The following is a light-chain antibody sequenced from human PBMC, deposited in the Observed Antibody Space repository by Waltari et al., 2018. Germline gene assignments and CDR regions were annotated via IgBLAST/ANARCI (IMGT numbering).Light chain of an antibody. J-gene: IGKJ1*01. CDR2: RAS. CDR3: QQYNRWPPGT. Sequence: TVVTQSPATLSVSPGERATLSCRTSETIGSGLAWYQQKPGQAPSLLIYRASTRAAGIPDRFSGFGSETEFTLTISSLQSEDSAVYYCQQYNRWPPGTFGQGTKVEI. CDR1: ETIGSG. V-gene: IGKV3D-15*01.